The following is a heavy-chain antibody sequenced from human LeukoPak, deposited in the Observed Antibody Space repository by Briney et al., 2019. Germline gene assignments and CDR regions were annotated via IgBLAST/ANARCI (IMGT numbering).Heavy chain of an antibody. Sequence: ASVKVSCKASGYTFTGYYMHWVRQAPGQGLEWMGRINPNSGGTNYAQKFQGRVTMTRDTSISTAYTELSRLRSDDTAVYYCASFSYYYGSGSYHRTPFGYWGQGTLVTVSS. J-gene: IGHJ4*02. D-gene: IGHD3-10*01. CDR1: GYTFTGYY. CDR3: ASFSYYYGSGSYHRTPFGY. CDR2: INPNSGGT. V-gene: IGHV1-2*06.